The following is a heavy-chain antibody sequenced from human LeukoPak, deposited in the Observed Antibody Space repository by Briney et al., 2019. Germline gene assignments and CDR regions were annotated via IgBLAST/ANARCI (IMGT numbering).Heavy chain of an antibody. CDR1: GFIFMNAW. CDR3: TTFYHEYSPY. CDR2: IKSSADGGTP. V-gene: IGHV3-15*01. J-gene: IGHJ4*02. D-gene: IGHD2/OR15-2a*01. Sequence: TGGSLRLSCAASGFIFMNAWMIWVRQAPGKGLEWLSRIKSSADGGTPDYAAPARGRFTISRDDSKNTLYLQMNGLKTEDTAVYYCTTFYHEYSPYWGRGTLVTVSS.